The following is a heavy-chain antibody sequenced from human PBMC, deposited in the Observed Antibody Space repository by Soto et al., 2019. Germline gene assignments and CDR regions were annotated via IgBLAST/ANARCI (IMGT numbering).Heavy chain of an antibody. Sequence: QVHLVQSGAEVKKPGASVKVSCKCSGYTFTSYGITWVRQAPGQGLEWMGWISAHNDNTDYAQKLQGRVTVTRDTYTSTAYMELSSLRSDDTAVYYCARGRYGDYWGQGALVTVSS. CDR3: ARGRYGDY. D-gene: IGHD1-1*01. J-gene: IGHJ4*02. V-gene: IGHV1-18*01. CDR2: ISAHNDNT. CDR1: GYTFTSYG.